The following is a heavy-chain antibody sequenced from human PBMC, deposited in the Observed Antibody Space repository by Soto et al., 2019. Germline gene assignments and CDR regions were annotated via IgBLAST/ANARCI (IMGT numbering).Heavy chain of an antibody. CDR3: AKLLLRYFDPLYGYDY. CDR1: GFTFSSYA. J-gene: IGHJ4*02. V-gene: IGHV3-23*01. Sequence: GGSLRLSCAASGFTFSSYAMSWVRQAPGKGLEVISHISSTGTRTYYADSVKGRFTISRDNSKNTLYLQMNSLRAEDTAVYYCAKLLLRYFDPLYGYDYWGQGTLVTVSS. CDR2: ISSTGTRT. D-gene: IGHD3-9*01.